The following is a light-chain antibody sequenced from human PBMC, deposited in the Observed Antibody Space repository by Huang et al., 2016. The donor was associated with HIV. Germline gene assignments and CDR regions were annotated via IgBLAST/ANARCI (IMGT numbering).Light chain of an antibody. CDR3: QQLNDYPWT. Sequence: IQLTQSPSSLSASVGDRVTTTGRASEGISSDFGWYQQKSGKAPKFLIYAASTLQSGVPSRFSGSGSGTDFTLTISSLQPEDFATYYCQQLNDYPWTFGQGTKVEIK. J-gene: IGKJ1*01. CDR2: AAS. V-gene: IGKV1-9*01. CDR1: EGISSD.